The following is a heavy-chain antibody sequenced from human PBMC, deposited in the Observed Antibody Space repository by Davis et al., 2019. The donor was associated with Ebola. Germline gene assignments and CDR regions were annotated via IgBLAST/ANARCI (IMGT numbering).Heavy chain of an antibody. Sequence: PGGSLRLSCTVSGGSISSYYWSWIRQPAGKGLEWIGRIYTSGSTNYNPSLKSRVTMSVDTSKNQFSLKLSSVTAADTAVYYCHAAYGFKYYDSSGSNAFDIWGQGTMVTVSS. CDR3: HAAYGFKYYDSSGSNAFDI. V-gene: IGHV4-4*07. D-gene: IGHD3-22*01. J-gene: IGHJ3*02. CDR2: IYTSGST. CDR1: GGSISSYY.